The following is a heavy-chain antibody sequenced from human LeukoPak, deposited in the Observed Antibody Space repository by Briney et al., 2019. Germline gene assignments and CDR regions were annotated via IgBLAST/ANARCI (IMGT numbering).Heavy chain of an antibody. Sequence: ASVKVSCKASGYTFSSYGISWVRQAPGQGLEWMGWISAYNGNANYAQKFQGRFTMTRDTSTSTVYMELSRLRSEDTAVYYCARGDSYGDFEAGYWGQGTLVTVSS. CDR1: GYTFSSYG. CDR3: ARGDSYGDFEAGY. J-gene: IGHJ4*02. D-gene: IGHD4-17*01. CDR2: ISAYNGNA. V-gene: IGHV1-18*01.